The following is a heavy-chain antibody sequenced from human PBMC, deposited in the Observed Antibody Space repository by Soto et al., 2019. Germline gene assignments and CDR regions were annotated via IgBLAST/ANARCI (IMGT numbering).Heavy chain of an antibody. V-gene: IGHV4-59*01. J-gene: IGHJ6*03. CDR2: IYYSGST. D-gene: IGHD2-15*01. CDR1: GGSISSYY. Sequence: SETLSLTCTVSGGSISSYYWSWIRQPPGKGLEWIGYIYYSGSTNYNPSLKSRVTISVDTSKNQFSLKLSSVTAADTAVYYCARVMRYCSGGSCYSKYYYYYYMDVWGKGTTVTVSS. CDR3: ARVMRYCSGGSCYSKYYYYYYMDV.